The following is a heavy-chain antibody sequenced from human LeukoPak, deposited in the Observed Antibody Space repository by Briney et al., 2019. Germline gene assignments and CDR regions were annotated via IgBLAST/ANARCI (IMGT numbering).Heavy chain of an antibody. Sequence: SVKVSCKASGGTFSIYAISWVRQAPGQGLEWMGRIIPIFGTANYAQKFQGRVTITTDESTSTAYMELSSLRSEDTAVYYCASAQPYDSSGYFLGNYYFDYWGQGTLVTVSS. CDR2: IIPIFGTA. CDR3: ASAQPYDSSGYFLGNYYFDY. J-gene: IGHJ4*02. V-gene: IGHV1-69*05. D-gene: IGHD3-22*01. CDR1: GGTFSIYA.